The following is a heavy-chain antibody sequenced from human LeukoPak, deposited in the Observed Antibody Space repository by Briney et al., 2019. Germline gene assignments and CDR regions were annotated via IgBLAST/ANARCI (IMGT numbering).Heavy chain of an antibody. CDR2: IYYSGST. CDR3: ARASYSSRAWFDP. D-gene: IGHD6-13*01. Sequence: SETLSLTCTVSGGSISSSSYYWGWIRQPPGKGLEWIGSIYYSGSTYYNSSLKSRVTISVDTSKNQFSLKLSSVTAADTAVYYCARASYSSRAWFDPWGQGTLVTVSS. J-gene: IGHJ5*02. V-gene: IGHV4-39*07. CDR1: GGSISSSSYY.